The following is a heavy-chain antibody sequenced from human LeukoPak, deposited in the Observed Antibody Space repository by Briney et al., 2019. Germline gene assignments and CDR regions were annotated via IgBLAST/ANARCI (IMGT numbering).Heavy chain of an antibody. CDR3: ASSALGRADWLDP. Sequence: QPGGSQRLSCAASGFTFSDYWMSWVRQAPGKGPEWVANIKYDGREKWYVDSVKGRFTISRDNSKDTLYLQMNDVRPEDTAVYYCASSALGRADWLDPWGLGTPVTVSS. CDR2: IKYDGREK. D-gene: IGHD7-27*01. CDR1: GFTFSDYW. J-gene: IGHJ5*02. V-gene: IGHV3-7*01.